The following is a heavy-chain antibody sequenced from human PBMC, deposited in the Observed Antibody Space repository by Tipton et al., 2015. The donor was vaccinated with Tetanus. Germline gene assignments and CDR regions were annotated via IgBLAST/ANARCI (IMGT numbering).Heavy chain of an antibody. CDR2: IYYSGST. D-gene: IGHD3-22*01. CDR3: ASRDYDRSGYYYY. V-gene: IGHV4-61*05. Sequence: TLSLTCTVSGGSISSSSYYWGWIRQPPGKGLEWNGYIYYSGSTNYNPSLKSRVTISVDTSKNQFSLKLSTVTAADTAVYYSASRDYDRSGYYYYWGQGTLVTVSS. CDR1: GGSISSSSYY. J-gene: IGHJ4*02.